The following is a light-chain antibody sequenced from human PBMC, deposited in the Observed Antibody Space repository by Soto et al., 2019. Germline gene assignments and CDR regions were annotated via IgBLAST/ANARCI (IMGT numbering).Light chain of an antibody. CDR2: NAF. CDR1: QSVRSY. V-gene: IGKV3-11*01. Sequence: EFVLTQSPVALSLSPGERATLSCRASQSVRSYLAWYQQKPGQAPRLLIYNAFKRATGIPARFSGSGSGTDFTLTISSLEPEDLAVYYCQQHSNWPITFGQGTRLEI. CDR3: QQHSNWPIT. J-gene: IGKJ5*01.